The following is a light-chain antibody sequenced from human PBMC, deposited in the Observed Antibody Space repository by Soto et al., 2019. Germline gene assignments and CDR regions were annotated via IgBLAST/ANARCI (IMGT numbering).Light chain of an antibody. CDR1: SSDVGVYNY. CDR2: DVS. Sequence: QSALTQPASVSGSPGQSITSSCTGTSSDVGVYNYVSWYQQHPGKAPKLMIYDVSNRPSGVSNRFSGSKSGNTASLTISGLQAEDEADYYCSSYTSSSTRVFGTGTKLTAL. V-gene: IGLV2-14*01. CDR3: SSYTSSSTRV. J-gene: IGLJ1*01.